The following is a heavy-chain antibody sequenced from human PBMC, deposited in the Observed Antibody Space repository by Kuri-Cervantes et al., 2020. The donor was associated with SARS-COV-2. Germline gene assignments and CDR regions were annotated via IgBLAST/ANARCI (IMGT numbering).Heavy chain of an antibody. CDR1: GYTFTGYY. J-gene: IGHJ4*02. D-gene: IGHD4-23*01. CDR2: INPNSGGT. V-gene: IGHV1-2*02. CDR3: ATEDNGNSPLDY. Sequence: ASVKVSCKASGYTFTGYYMHWVRQAPGQGLEWMGWINPNSGGTNYAQKFQGRVTMTRGTSISTAYMELSSLRSEDTAIYYCATEDNGNSPLDYWGQGTLVTVSS.